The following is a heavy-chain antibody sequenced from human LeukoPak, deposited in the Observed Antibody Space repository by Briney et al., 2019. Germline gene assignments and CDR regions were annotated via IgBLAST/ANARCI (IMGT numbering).Heavy chain of an antibody. V-gene: IGHV4-39*07. CDR3: ARDGSDNWGLFHN. Sequence: SETLSLTCSVSGGSISGTSYCWGWNRQPPGKGPEWIGSHYHTGRIYHNPSLNSRVTISVDTSKNQFSLKLSSATDADTAVYYCARDGSDNWGLFHNWGRGTLVTVSS. CDR1: GGSISGTSYC. CDR2: HYHTGRI. D-gene: IGHD1-1*01. J-gene: IGHJ4*02.